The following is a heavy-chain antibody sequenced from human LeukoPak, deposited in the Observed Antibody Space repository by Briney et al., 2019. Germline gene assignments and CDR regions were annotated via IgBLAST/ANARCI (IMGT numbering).Heavy chain of an antibody. CDR1: GGSISSSSYH. Sequence: PSETLSLTCTVSGGSISSSSYHWGWIRQPPGKGLEWIGSIYYSGSTYYNPSLKSRVTISVDTSKNQFSLKLSSVTAADTAVYYCATPIGYSGSFISGPYFDYWGQGTLVTVSS. CDR3: ATPIGYSGSFISGPYFDY. CDR2: IYYSGST. J-gene: IGHJ4*02. D-gene: IGHD1-26*01. V-gene: IGHV4-39*01.